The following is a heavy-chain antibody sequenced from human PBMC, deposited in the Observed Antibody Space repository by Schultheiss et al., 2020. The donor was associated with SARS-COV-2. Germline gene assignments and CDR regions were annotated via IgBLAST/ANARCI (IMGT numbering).Heavy chain of an antibody. CDR3: ARDMGSAAVLSPFGGSDV. Sequence: GGSQRLSCAASGFTFSNAWMSWVRQAPGKGLEWVSAISGSGGSTYYADSVKGRFTISRDNSKNTLYLQMNSLRAEDTAVYYCARDMGSAAVLSPFGGSDVWGQGTLVTVSS. V-gene: IGHV3-23*01. CDR2: ISGSGGST. J-gene: IGHJ3*01. D-gene: IGHD2-15*01. CDR1: GFTFSNAW.